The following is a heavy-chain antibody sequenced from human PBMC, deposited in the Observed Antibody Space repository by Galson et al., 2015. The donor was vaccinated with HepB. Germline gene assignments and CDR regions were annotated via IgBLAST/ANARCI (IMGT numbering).Heavy chain of an antibody. Sequence: SLRLSCAASGFTFSSYAMHWVRQAPGKGLEWVAVISYDGSNKYYADSVKGRFTISRDNSKNTLYLQMNSLRAEDTAVYYCARDGDSSGYYYEYWGQGTLVTVSS. CDR2: ISYDGSNK. V-gene: IGHV3-30*04. CDR3: ARDGDSSGYYYEY. CDR1: GFTFSSYA. D-gene: IGHD3-22*01. J-gene: IGHJ4*02.